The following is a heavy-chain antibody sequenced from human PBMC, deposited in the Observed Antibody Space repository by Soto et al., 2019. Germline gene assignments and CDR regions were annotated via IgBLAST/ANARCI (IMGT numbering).Heavy chain of an antibody. CDR2: IYYSGST. Sequence: SETQSLTCTVSGGSISSYYWSWIRQPPGKGLEWIGYIYYSGSTNYNPSLKSRVTISVDTSKNQFSLKLSSVTAADTAVYYCARTRWLQFSALTPGYYFDYWGQGTLVTVSS. D-gene: IGHD5-12*01. CDR3: ARTRWLQFSALTPGYYFDY. J-gene: IGHJ4*02. CDR1: GGSISSYY. V-gene: IGHV4-59*01.